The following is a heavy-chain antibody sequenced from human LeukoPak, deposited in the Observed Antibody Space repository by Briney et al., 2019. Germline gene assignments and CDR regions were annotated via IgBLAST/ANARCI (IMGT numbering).Heavy chain of an antibody. V-gene: IGHV3-9*03. CDR2: ISWNSGSI. Sequence: GGSLRLSCAASGFTFDDYAMHWVRQAPGKGLEWVSGISWNSGSIGYADSVKGRFTISRDNAKNSLYLQMNSLRAEDMALYYCAKALGNWYFDLWGRGTLVTVSS. CDR1: GFTFDDYA. CDR3: AKALGNWYFDL. D-gene: IGHD3-16*01. J-gene: IGHJ2*01.